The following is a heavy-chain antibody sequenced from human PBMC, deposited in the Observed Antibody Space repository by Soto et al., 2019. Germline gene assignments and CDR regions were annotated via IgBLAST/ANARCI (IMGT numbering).Heavy chain of an antibody. CDR3: NVWGSGNDFGAA. CDR2: SKNKADSYTT. V-gene: IGHV3-72*01. Sequence: EVQLVESGGGLVQPGGSLRLSCAASGFTFSDHYMDWVRQAPGKGLEWVGRSKNKADSYTTEYAASVKGRFTISRHGLKKSLVLQMNRLKTGDPGVYFLNVWGSGNDFGAAWGQGILVTVSS. D-gene: IGHD3-10*01. CDR1: GFTFSDHY. J-gene: IGHJ4*02.